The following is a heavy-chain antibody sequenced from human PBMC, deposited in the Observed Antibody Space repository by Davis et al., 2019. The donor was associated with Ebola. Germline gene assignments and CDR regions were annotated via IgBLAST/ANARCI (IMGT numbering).Heavy chain of an antibody. V-gene: IGHV3-11*01. CDR3: TSNTGYHIYQ. CDR1: GFTFSDYY. J-gene: IGHJ4*02. Sequence: PGGSLRLSCAASGFTFSDYYMSWIRQAPGKGLEWVSYITSSGSTIYYADSVKGRFTISRDTSKNTLFLQMNSLTVEDTAVYYCTSNTGYHIYQWGQGTLVTVSS. CDR2: ITSSGSTI. D-gene: IGHD3-9*01.